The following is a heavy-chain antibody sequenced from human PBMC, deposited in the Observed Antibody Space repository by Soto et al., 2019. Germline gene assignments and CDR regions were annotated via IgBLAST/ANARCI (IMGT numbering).Heavy chain of an antibody. J-gene: IGHJ6*02. D-gene: IGHD3-10*01. CDR1: GFPFSRYD. Sequence: GGPLIPSCAASGFPFSRYDMPWVRQAPGKGLEWVAVLWFDGSNEYYADSVQGRFTISRDNSKNTLYLQMDSLRAEDTAVYYCAKVLYASESFDSEEAPYGMDVWGQGTTVTVSS. V-gene: IGHV3-33*06. CDR3: AKVLYASESFDSEEAPYGMDV. CDR2: LWFDGSNE.